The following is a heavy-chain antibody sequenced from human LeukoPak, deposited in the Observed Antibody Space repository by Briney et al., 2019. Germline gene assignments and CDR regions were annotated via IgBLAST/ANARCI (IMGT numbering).Heavy chain of an antibody. CDR1: GGTFSSYA. Sequence: ASVKVSCKASGGTFSSYAISWVRQAPGQGLEWMGRIIPILGIANYAQKFQGRVTITADKSTSTAYMELSSLRSEDTAVYYCARDRRLDSSGYIDYWGQGTLVTVSS. CDR3: ARDRRLDSSGYIDY. CDR2: IIPILGIA. V-gene: IGHV1-69*04. J-gene: IGHJ4*02. D-gene: IGHD3-22*01.